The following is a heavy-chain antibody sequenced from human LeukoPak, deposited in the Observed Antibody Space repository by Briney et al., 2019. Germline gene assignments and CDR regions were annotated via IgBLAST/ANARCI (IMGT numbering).Heavy chain of an antibody. V-gene: IGHV3-21*01. CDR3: ARGVYYDSSGYLYAFDI. CDR1: GFTFSIHG. Sequence: GGSLRLSCAASGFTFSIHGMNWVRQAPGKGLEWVSGIGASGSHTYFADSVKGRFTISRDNAKNSLYLQMNSLRAEDTAVYYCARGVYYDSSGYLYAFDIWGQGTMVTVSS. D-gene: IGHD3-22*01. J-gene: IGHJ3*02. CDR2: IGASGSHT.